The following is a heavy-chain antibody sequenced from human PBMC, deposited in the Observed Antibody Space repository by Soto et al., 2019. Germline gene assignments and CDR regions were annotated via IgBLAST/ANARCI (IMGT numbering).Heavy chain of an antibody. J-gene: IGHJ4*02. CDR2: IYPGDSDT. CDR3: ARQPDYNILTGYFYYFDY. V-gene: IGHV5-51*01. CDR1: GYSFTSYW. D-gene: IGHD3-9*01. Sequence: RGESLKISCKGSGYSFTSYWIGWVCQMPGKGLEWMGIIYPGDSDTRYSPSFQGQVTISVDKSISTAYLQWSSLKASDTAMYYCARQPDYNILTGYFYYFDYWGQGTLVTVSS.